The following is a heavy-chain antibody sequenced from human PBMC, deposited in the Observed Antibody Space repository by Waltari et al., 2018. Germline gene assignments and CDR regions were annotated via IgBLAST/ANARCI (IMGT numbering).Heavy chain of an antibody. Sequence: QVQLVQSGAEVKKPGASVKVSCKASGYTFTGYYMHWVRPAPGQGLEWMGWINPNSGGKNYAQKFQGRVTMTRDTSISTAYMELSRLRSDDTAVYYCARGGDSSGYYYSETPLDYWGQGTLVTVSS. CDR3: ARGGDSSGYYYSETPLDY. CDR1: GYTFTGYY. CDR2: INPNSGGK. D-gene: IGHD3-22*01. J-gene: IGHJ4*02. V-gene: IGHV1-2*02.